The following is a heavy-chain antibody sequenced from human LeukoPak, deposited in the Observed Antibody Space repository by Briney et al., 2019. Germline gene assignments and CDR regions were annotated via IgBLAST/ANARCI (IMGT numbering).Heavy chain of an antibody. V-gene: IGHV1-8*02. D-gene: IGHD3-10*01. CDR3: AREGLSLWFGDYYYYYGMDV. Sequence: ASVKVSCKASGYTFTGYYMHWVRQAPGQGLEWMGWMNPNSGNTGYAQKFQGRVTMTRNTSISTAYMELSSLRSEDTAVYYCAREGLSLWFGDYYYYYGMDVWGQGTTVTVSS. CDR1: GYTFTGYY. CDR2: MNPNSGNT. J-gene: IGHJ6*02.